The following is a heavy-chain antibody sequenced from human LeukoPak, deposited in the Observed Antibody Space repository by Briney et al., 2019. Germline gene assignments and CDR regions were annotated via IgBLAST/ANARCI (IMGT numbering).Heavy chain of an antibody. D-gene: IGHD3-22*01. J-gene: IGHJ4*02. V-gene: IGHV4-39*01. Sequence: SETLSLTCTVSGGSISSSSYYWGWIRRPPGKGLEWIGSIYYSGTTYNNPSLKSRVTISVDTSKDQFSLNLRSVTAADTAVYYCARQAASHSYDSSGYTLDSWGQGTLVTVSS. CDR1: GGSISSSSYY. CDR2: IYYSGTT. CDR3: ARQAASHSYDSSGYTLDS.